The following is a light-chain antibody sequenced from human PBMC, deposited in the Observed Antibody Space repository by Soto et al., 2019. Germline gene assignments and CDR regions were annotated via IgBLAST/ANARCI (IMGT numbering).Light chain of an antibody. V-gene: IGLV2-11*01. J-gene: IGLJ2*01. Sequence: QSALTQARSVSGSPGQSVTISCTGTSGDVGGYNFVSWYQQHPGNAPKLMIFDVSQRPSGVPDRFSGSKSGNTASLTISGLQAEDEADYYCSSYAGSNNLVFGGGTKLTVL. CDR2: DVS. CDR3: SSYAGSNNLV. CDR1: SGDVGGYNF.